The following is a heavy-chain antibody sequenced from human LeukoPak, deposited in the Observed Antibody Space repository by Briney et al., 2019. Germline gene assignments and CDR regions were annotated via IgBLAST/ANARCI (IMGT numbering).Heavy chain of an antibody. CDR3: AREDGYCSGGNCYSYFDS. J-gene: IGHJ4*02. V-gene: IGHV3-48*04. CDR1: GFTFSSYS. CDR2: ITASGTAM. D-gene: IGHD2-15*01. Sequence: PSGGSLRLSCAASGFTFSSYSMNWVRQAPGKGLEWVSHITASGTAMFYADSVKGRFTITRDNTRNSLFLQMYSLRAEDTAVYFCAREDGYCSGGNCYSYFDSWGQGTLSPSPQ.